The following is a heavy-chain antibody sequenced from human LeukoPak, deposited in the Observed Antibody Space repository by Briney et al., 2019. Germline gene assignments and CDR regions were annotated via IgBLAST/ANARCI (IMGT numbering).Heavy chain of an antibody. J-gene: IGHJ4*02. V-gene: IGHV3-11*01. Sequence: AGGSLRLSCAASGFTFSDYYMGWIRQAPGKGLEWISYISDSASYTYYSDSVKGRFTISRVNAKNSLYLQMNSLRAEDTAVYYCARVGQFSCDYWGQGTLVTVSS. D-gene: IGHD3-10*01. CDR3: ARVGQFSCDY. CDR1: GFTFSDYY. CDR2: ISDSASYT.